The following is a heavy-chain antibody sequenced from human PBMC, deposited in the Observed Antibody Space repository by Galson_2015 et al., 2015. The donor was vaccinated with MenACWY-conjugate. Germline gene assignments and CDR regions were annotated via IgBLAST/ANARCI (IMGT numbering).Heavy chain of an antibody. V-gene: IGHV3-15*01. J-gene: IGHJ5*02. CDR3: TRDRDVGGSRWWFDP. CDR1: GLTFSNVW. D-gene: IGHD2-15*01. Sequence: SLRLSCATSGLTFSNVWMSWVRQAPGKGLEWVARIKCRIDGGTTDYATPVKGRFTILRDDSTNTLYLQMNSLKIEDTAMYFCTRDRDVGGSRWWFDPWGQGTLVTVSS. CDR2: IKCRIDGGTT.